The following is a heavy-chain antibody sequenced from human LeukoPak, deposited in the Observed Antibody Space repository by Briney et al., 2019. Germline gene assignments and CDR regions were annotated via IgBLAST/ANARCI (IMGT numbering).Heavy chain of an antibody. CDR1: GFTSSSYS. D-gene: IGHD2-21*02. CDR3: AREAVDCGGDCSTFDY. V-gene: IGHV3-21*01. CDR2: ISSSSSYI. Sequence: GGSLRLSCAASGFTSSSYSMTWVRQAPGKGLEWVSSISSSSSYIYYADSVRGRFTISRDNAKHSLYLQMNSLRAEDTAVYYCAREAVDCGGDCSTFDYWGQGTLVTVSS. J-gene: IGHJ4*02.